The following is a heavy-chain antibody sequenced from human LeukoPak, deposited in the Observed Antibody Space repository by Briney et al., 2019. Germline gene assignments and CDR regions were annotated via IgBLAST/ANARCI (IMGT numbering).Heavy chain of an antibody. D-gene: IGHD1-26*01. V-gene: IGHV3-23*01. CDR3: ASRLLGY. Sequence: GGSLRLSCAASGFTFSNDGMSWVRQAPGKGLEWVSSISNSGDTTFYAESVKGRFTISRDNSKNTLYLQMSSLRAEDTAVYYCASRLLGYWGQGTLVTVSP. CDR2: ISNSGDTT. CDR1: GFTFSNDG. J-gene: IGHJ4*02.